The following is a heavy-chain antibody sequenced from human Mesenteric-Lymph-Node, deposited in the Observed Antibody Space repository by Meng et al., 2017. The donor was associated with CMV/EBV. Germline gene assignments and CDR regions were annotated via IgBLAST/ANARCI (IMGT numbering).Heavy chain of an antibody. CDR1: GYRFTGYS. CDR3: ARDNVNPEGFDP. V-gene: IGHV1-2*06. CDR2: INPNSGVS. Sequence: QVQLVQSGAEVKKPGALVKVSCKASGYRFTGYSFPWVRQAPGQGLEWMGRINPNSGVSNSAQNFQGRVTMTRDTSISTAYMELGRLTSDDTAVYYCARDNVNPEGFDPWGQGTLVTVSS. D-gene: IGHD2/OR15-2a*01. J-gene: IGHJ5*02.